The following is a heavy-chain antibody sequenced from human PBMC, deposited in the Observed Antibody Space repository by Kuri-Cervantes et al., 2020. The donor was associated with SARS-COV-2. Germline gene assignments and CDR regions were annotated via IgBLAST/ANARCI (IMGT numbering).Heavy chain of an antibody. V-gene: IGHV4-39*01. CDR3: ARGPRGWELLHYYYYYMDV. CDR2: IYYSGST. CDR1: GGSISSYY. J-gene: IGHJ6*03. D-gene: IGHD1-26*01. Sequence: GSLRLSCTVSGGSISSYYWGWIRQPPGKGLEWIGGIYYSGSTYYNPSLKSRVTISVDTSKNQFSLKLSSVTAADTAVYYCARGPRGWELLHYYYYYMDVWGKGTTVTVSS.